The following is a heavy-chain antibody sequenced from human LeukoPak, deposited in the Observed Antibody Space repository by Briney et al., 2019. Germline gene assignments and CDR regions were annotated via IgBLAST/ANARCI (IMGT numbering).Heavy chain of an antibody. D-gene: IGHD2-2*01. CDR3: AKDAYQLLPTAFDI. Sequence: GGSLRLSCAASGFTFDDYAMHWVRQAPGKGLEWVSGISWNSGSIGYADSVKGRFTISRDNAKNSLYLQMNSLIAEDTTLYYCAKDAYQLLPTAFDIWGQGTMVTVSS. CDR1: GFTFDDYA. CDR2: ISWNSGSI. J-gene: IGHJ3*02. V-gene: IGHV3-9*01.